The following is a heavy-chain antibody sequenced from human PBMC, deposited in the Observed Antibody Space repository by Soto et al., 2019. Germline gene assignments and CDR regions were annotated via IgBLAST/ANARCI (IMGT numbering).Heavy chain of an antibody. D-gene: IGHD2-15*01. CDR2: ISSSGSTI. Sequence: GGSLRLSCAASGFTFSDYYMSWIRQAPGKGLEWVSYISSSGSTIYYADSVKGRFTISRDNAKNSLYLQMNSLRAEDTAVYYCARDIGSLSVPADRYDAFDIWGQGTMVTVSS. CDR3: ARDIGSLSVPADRYDAFDI. V-gene: IGHV3-11*01. J-gene: IGHJ3*02. CDR1: GFTFSDYY.